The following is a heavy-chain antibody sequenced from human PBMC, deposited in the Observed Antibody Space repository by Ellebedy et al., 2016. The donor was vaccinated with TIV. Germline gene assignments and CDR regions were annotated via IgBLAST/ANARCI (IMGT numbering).Heavy chain of an antibody. CDR2: ISGYNGNT. Sequence: ASVKVSCKASGYIFNTYGFNWVRQAPGQGPEWVGWISGYNGNTNYARRLQGRVTVTTDPSTNTTYLELRNLTPDDTAVYYCARGRLWLQPPDFWGLGTLVTVSS. D-gene: IGHD6-13*01. J-gene: IGHJ4*02. CDR3: ARGRLWLQPPDF. V-gene: IGHV1-18*01. CDR1: GYIFNTYG.